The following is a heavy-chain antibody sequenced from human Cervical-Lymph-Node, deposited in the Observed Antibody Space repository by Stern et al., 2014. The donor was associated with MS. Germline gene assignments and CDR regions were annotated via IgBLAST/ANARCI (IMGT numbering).Heavy chain of an antibody. J-gene: IGHJ4*02. Sequence: QLVESGGTVVQPGRSLRLACSASGFTFDDYAMHWGRQVPGKGLGWVSGISQQSYSMGYVDAVKVRFTISRDNAKNSLYLQMNSLRPEDTVLYYCVRPSPFDLSGHYYSHFDLWGQGTLVTVSS. CDR1: GFTFDDYA. CDR2: ISQQSYSM. D-gene: IGHD3-22*01. CDR3: VRPSPFDLSGHYYSHFDL. V-gene: IGHV3-9*01.